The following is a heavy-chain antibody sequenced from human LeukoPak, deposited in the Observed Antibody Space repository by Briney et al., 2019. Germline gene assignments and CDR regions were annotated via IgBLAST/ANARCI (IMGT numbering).Heavy chain of an antibody. J-gene: IGHJ6*03. V-gene: IGHV3-15*01. D-gene: IGHD7-27*01. CDR1: GFTFSNAW. Sequence: GGSLRLSCAASGFTFSNAWMSWVRQAPGKGLEWVGRIKSKTDGGTTDYAAPVKGRFTISRDDSKNTLYLQMNSLKTEDTAVYYCTRDADNWGEGYYYYYYMGVWGKGTTVTVSS. CDR2: IKSKTDGGTT. CDR3: TRDADNWGEGYYYYYYMGV.